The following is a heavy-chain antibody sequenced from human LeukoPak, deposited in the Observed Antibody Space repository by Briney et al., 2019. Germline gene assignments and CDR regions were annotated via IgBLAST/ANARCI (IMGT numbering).Heavy chain of an antibody. J-gene: IGHJ3*02. V-gene: IGHV4-59*01. CDR1: SGSLSSYY. D-gene: IGHD6-19*01. Sequence: PSETLSLTCTVSSGSLSSYYRSWFRQAPGKGLEWIGYIYYSGSTNYNPSLKSRVTISVDTSRNQFSLKLSSLTAADTAVYYCARGLPGFSNGDDAFDMWGQGTMVTVSS. CDR3: ARGLPGFSNGDDAFDM. CDR2: IYYSGST.